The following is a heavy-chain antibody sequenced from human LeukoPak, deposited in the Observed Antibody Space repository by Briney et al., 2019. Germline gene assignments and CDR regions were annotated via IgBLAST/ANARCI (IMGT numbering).Heavy chain of an antibody. CDR2: ISSSSSYI. CDR3: ARDISIAVAAVDY. CDR1: GFTFSSYS. V-gene: IGHV3-21*01. Sequence: PGGSLRLSCAASGFTFSSYSMNWVRQAPGKGLEWVSSISSSSSYIYYADSVKGRFTISRDNAKNSLYLQMNSLRAEDTAVYYCARDISIAVAAVDYWGQGTLVTVSS. D-gene: IGHD6-19*01. J-gene: IGHJ4*02.